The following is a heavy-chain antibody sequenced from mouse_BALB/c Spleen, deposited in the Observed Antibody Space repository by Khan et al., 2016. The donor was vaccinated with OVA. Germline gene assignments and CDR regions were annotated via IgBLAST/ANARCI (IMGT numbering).Heavy chain of an antibody. CDR3: ARGGARYNYAMDY. CDR2: ISSSGST. CDR1: GYSITSDYA. V-gene: IGHV3-2*02. Sequence: QLEESGPGLVKPSQSLSLTCTVTGYSITSDYAWNWIRQFPGNKLEWIGYISSSGSTNYNPALKSRISITRDTSKNQFFLQLNSVTTEDTATYYCARGGARYNYAMDYWGQGTSVTVSS. D-gene: IGHD1-1*02. J-gene: IGHJ4*01.